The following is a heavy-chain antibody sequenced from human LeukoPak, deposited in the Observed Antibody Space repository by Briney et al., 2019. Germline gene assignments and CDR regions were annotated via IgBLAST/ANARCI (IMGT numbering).Heavy chain of an antibody. CDR1: GGTFSSYA. CDR3: ARARGGGYNNNWFDP. Sequence: ASVKVSCKASGGTFSSYAISWVRQAPGQGLEWMGIINPSGGSTSYAQKFQGRVTMTRDTSTSTVYMELSSLRSEDTAVYYCARARGGGYNNNWFDPWGQGTLVTVSS. D-gene: IGHD3-16*01. CDR2: INPSGGST. V-gene: IGHV1-46*01. J-gene: IGHJ5*02.